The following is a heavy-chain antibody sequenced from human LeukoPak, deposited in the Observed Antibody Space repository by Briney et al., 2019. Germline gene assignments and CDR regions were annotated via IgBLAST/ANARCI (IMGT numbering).Heavy chain of an antibody. V-gene: IGHV1-69*04. J-gene: IGHJ3*02. CDR1: GGTFSSYA. CDR2: IIPILGIA. Sequence: SVKVSCKASGGTFSSYAISWVRQAPGQGLEWMGRIIPILGIANYAQKFQGRVTITADKSTSTAYMELSSLRPEDTAMYYCARGSYHSGWGGPFDMWGQGNMVTVSS. D-gene: IGHD6-19*01. CDR3: ARGSYHSGWGGPFDM.